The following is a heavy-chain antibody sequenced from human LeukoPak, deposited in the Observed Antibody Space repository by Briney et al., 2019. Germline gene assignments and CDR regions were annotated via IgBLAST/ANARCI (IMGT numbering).Heavy chain of an antibody. CDR3: ARTKLGLYDYYYYGMDV. D-gene: IGHD2-8*01. CDR2: IWYDGSNK. CDR1: GFTFSSYG. J-gene: IGHJ6*02. Sequence: GGSLRLSCAASGFTFSSYGMHWVRQAPGKGLEWVAVIWYDGSNKYYADSVKGRFAISRDNSKNTLCLQMNSLRAEDTAVYYCARTKLGLYDYYYYGMDVWGQGTTVTVSS. V-gene: IGHV3-33*01.